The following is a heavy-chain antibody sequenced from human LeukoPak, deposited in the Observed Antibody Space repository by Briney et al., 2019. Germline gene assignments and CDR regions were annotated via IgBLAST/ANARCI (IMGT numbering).Heavy chain of an antibody. J-gene: IGHJ4*02. CDR2: SSGNGGSATYT. V-gene: IGHV3-23*01. CDR1: GFTFNNYA. CDR3: AKVPTAYKYYFDY. D-gene: IGHD1-1*01. Sequence: GGSLRLSCAASGFTFNNYALSWVRQAPGKGLEWISTSSGNGGSATYTYYADSVKGRFTISRDNSKNTVSLQMNSLRADDTAVYYCAKVPTAYKYYFDYWGQGTLVTVSS.